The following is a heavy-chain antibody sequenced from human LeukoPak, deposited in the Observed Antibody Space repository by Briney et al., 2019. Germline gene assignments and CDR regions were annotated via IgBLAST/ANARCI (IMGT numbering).Heavy chain of an antibody. CDR1: GFTFSNYA. CDR3: AQGRPGYSYDPFDH. V-gene: IGHV3-23*01. J-gene: IGHJ4*02. CDR2: ISGSGGST. D-gene: IGHD5-18*01. Sequence: GGCLRLSCAASGFTFSNYAMSWVRQAPGKGLEWVSVISGSGGSTNFADSVKGRFTSSRDNSKNTLYLQMHSLRVEDTAVYYCAQGRPGYSYDPFDHWGQGTLVTVSS.